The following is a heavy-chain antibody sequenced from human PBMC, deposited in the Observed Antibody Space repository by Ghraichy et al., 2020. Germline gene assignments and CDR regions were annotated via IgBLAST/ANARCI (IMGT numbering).Heavy chain of an antibody. CDR2: IDQDGSEK. V-gene: IGHV3-7*01. CDR1: GFTFSSYW. J-gene: IGHJ5*02. CDR3: ARVELQNWFDP. Sequence: GGSLRLSCAASGFTFSSYWMSWVRQAPGKGLEWVANIDQDGSEKNYVDSVKGRFTISRDNAKNSLYLQMNSLRADDTALYYCARVELQNWFDPWGQGTLVTVSS. D-gene: IGHD1-26*01.